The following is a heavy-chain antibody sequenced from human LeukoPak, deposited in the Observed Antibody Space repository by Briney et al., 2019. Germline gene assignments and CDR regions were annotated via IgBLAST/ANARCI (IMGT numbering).Heavy chain of an antibody. J-gene: IGHJ4*02. CDR2: INHSGST. V-gene: IGHV4-34*01. D-gene: IGHD5-18*01. CDR1: GGSFSGYY. CDR3: ARGVLQLWRPRTLNYFDY. Sequence: SETLSLTRAVYGGSFSGYYWSWIRQPPGKGLEWIGEINHSGSTNYNPSLKSRVTISVDTSKNQFSLKLSSVTAADTAVYYCARGVLQLWRPRTLNYFDYWGQGTLVTVSS.